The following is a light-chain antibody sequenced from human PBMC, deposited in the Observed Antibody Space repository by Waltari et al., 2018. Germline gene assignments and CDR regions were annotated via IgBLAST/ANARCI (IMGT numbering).Light chain of an antibody. V-gene: IGKV1-5*03. J-gene: IGKJ1*01. CDR3: QQYGSSPPWT. Sequence: DIQMTQSPSTLSASVGDRVTITCRARQSISSWLAWYQQKPGKAPKLLIYKASSLESGVPSRVSGSGSGTEFTLTISSLQPEDFAVYYCQQYGSSPPWTFGQGTKVEIK. CDR1: QSISSW. CDR2: KAS.